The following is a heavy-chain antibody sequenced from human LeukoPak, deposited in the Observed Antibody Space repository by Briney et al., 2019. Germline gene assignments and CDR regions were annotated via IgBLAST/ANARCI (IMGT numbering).Heavy chain of an antibody. V-gene: IGHV3-33*01. Sequence: GRSLRLSCAASGFTFRSYAMHWVRQAPGKGLEWVAVIWYDASNKYYEDSVKGRFTISRDNSKNTLYLQMNSLRAEDTAVYHCARDRLYHYDSGNPLTYDGFDIWGQGTMVTVSS. CDR2: IWYDASNK. J-gene: IGHJ3*02. D-gene: IGHD3-10*01. CDR3: ARDRLYHYDSGNPLTYDGFDI. CDR1: GFTFRSYA.